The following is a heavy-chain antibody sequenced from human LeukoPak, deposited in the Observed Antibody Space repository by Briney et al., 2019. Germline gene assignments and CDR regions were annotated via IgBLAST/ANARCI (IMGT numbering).Heavy chain of an antibody. CDR3: ATNLFCTSASCL. J-gene: IGHJ4*02. V-gene: IGHV3-21*01. CDR1: GFTFSDYT. D-gene: IGHD2-2*01. Sequence: GGSLRLSCAASGFTFSDYTMNWVRQAPGKGLEWLSSIGTAGNYIFYADSVQGRFTISRDNANDSLYLEMKSLRVEDTATYYCATNLFCTSASCLWGQGTLVTVSS. CDR2: IGTAGNYI.